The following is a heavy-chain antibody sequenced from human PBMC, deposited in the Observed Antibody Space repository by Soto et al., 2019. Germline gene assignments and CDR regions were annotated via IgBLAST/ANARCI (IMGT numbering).Heavy chain of an antibody. CDR1: GGTFSSYA. Sequence: QVQLVQSGAEVKKPGSSVKVSCKASGGTFSSYAISWVRQAPGQGLEWMGGIIPIFGTANYAQKFQGRGTMTADESTSTAYRELSSLRSEDTAVYYCARDANGDSRDNAFDIWGQGTMVTVSS. V-gene: IGHV1-69*01. D-gene: IGHD4-17*01. CDR3: ARDANGDSRDNAFDI. J-gene: IGHJ3*02. CDR2: IIPIFGTA.